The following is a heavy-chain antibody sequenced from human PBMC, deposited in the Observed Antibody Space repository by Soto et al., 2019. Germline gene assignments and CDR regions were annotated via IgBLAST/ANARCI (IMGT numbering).Heavy chain of an antibody. J-gene: IGHJ6*02. V-gene: IGHV1-58*01. CDR1: GFTFTSSA. Sequence: SVKVSCKASGFTFTSSAVQWVRQARGQRLEWIGWIGVGSGNTNYAQKFQERVTITRDMSTSTAYMELSSLRSEDTAVYYCAADPGNYANYYYYGMDVWGQGTTVTVSS. D-gene: IGHD4-4*01. CDR3: AADPGNYANYYYYGMDV. CDR2: IGVGSGNT.